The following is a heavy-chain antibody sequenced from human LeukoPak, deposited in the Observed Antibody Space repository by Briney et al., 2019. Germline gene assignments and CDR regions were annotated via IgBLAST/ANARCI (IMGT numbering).Heavy chain of an antibody. CDR3: ARENYDILTGYSYFDY. CDR2: IYTSGST. J-gene: IGHJ4*02. CDR1: GGSISSHY. V-gene: IGHV4-4*07. D-gene: IGHD3-9*01. Sequence: PSETLSLTCTVSGGSISSHYWSWIRQPAGKGLEWIGRIYTSGSTNYNPSLKSRVTISVDKSKNQFSLKLSSVTAADTAVYYCARENYDILTGYSYFDYWGQGTLVTVSS.